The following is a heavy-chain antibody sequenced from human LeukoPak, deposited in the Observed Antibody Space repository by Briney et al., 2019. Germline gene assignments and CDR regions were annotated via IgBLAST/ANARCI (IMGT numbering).Heavy chain of an antibody. CDR2: IWYDESNK. CDR3: ARPYSNYAWCFDY. Sequence: GGSLRLSCAASGFTLSSYGMHWVRQAPGKGLEWVAVIWYDESNKYYADSVKGRFTISRDNSKNTLYLQMNSLRAEDTAVYYCARPYSNYAWCFDYWGQGTLVTVSS. CDR1: GFTLSSYG. J-gene: IGHJ4*02. V-gene: IGHV3-33*01. D-gene: IGHD4-11*01.